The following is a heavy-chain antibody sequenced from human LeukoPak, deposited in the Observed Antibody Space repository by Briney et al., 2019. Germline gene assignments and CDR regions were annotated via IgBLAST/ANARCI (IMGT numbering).Heavy chain of an antibody. J-gene: IGHJ4*02. CDR3: ASGDVAMAGTGFDY. CDR2: ISSSSTYI. CDR1: GFTFSSYN. Sequence: PGGSLTLSCAASGFTFSSYNMNWVRQAPGKGLEWVSSISSSSTYIYYAASVKGRFTISRDNAKNSLYLQMNSLRAEDTAVYYCASGDVAMAGTGFDYWGQGTLVTVSS. D-gene: IGHD6-19*01. V-gene: IGHV3-21*01.